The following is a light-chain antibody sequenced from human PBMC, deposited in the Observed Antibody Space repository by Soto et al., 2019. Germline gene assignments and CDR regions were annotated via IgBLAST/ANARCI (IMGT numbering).Light chain of an antibody. Sequence: EIGLTQSAGTLSLSPGERATLSCRASQSVXTNFACYQQKPGQAPRLLIXGASTRATGIPARFSGSGSATEFTLTISSLQSEDFAGYYCQQYNNWPPGRFGQGTKVDI. CDR1: QSVXTN. J-gene: IGKJ1*01. CDR3: QQYNNWPPGR. V-gene: IGKV3-15*01. CDR2: GAS.